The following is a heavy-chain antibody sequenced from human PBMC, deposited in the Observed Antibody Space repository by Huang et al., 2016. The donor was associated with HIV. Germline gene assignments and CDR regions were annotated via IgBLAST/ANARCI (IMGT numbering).Heavy chain of an antibody. Sequence: QVQLVQSGPEVKKPGASVKFYCKASGYTFSSYGISWVRQAPGQGPGWMGVVSGYSGFTETSQKFQGRVTMTTDTSTSTAYMDLRSLTADDTAVDYCARVPSDLYSDYWGQGTLVTVSS. D-gene: IGHD2-21*01. CDR1: GYTFSSYG. J-gene: IGHJ4*02. CDR3: ARVPSDLYSDY. V-gene: IGHV1-18*01. CDR2: VSGYSGFT.